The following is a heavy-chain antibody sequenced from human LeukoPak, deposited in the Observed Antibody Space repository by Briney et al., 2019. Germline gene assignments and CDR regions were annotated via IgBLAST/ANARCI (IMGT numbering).Heavy chain of an antibody. J-gene: IGHJ2*01. CDR1: GGSFSGYY. D-gene: IGHD6-19*01. Sequence: SETLSLTCAVYGGSFSGYYWSWIRQPPGKGLEWIGEINHSGSTNYNPSLKSRVTISVDTSKNQFSLNLSSVTAADTAVYFCARGLVSGWRRYYYFDLWGRGTLVTVSS. CDR3: ARGLVSGWRRYYYFDL. V-gene: IGHV4-34*01. CDR2: INHSGST.